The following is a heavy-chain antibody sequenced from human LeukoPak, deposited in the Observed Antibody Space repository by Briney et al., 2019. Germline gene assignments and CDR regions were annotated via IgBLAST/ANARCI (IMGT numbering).Heavy chain of an antibody. CDR3: ARYGSRDGDYYYYGMDV. CDR1: GGTFSSYA. V-gene: IGHV1-69*13. J-gene: IGHJ6*04. D-gene: IGHD5-24*01. Sequence: ASVKVSCKASGGTFSSYAIRWVRQAPGQGLEWMGGIIPIFGTANYAQKFQGRVTITADESTSTAYMELSSLRSEDTAVYYCARYGSRDGDYYYYGMDVWGKGTTVTVSS. CDR2: IIPIFGTA.